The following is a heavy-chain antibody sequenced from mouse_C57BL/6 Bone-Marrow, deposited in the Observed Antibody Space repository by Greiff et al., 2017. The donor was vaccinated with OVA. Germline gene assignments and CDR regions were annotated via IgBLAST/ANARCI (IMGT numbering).Heavy chain of an antibody. D-gene: IGHD2-5*01. J-gene: IGHJ2*01. Sequence: QVQLKQSGPGLVQPSQSLSITCTVSGFSLTSYGVHWVRQSPGKGLEWLGVIWSGGSTDYNAAFISRLSISKDNSKSQFFFKMNRLQADDTAIYYCASTYSNYYFDYWGQGTTLTVSS. CDR1: GFSLTSYG. CDR2: IWSGGST. CDR3: ASTYSNYYFDY. V-gene: IGHV2-2*01.